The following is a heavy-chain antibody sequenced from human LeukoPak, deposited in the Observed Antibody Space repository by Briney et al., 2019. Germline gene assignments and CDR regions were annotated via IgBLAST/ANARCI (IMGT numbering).Heavy chain of an antibody. D-gene: IGHD3-10*01. Sequence: ASVKVSCKASGYTFTGYYMHWVRQAPGQGLEWMGWINPNSGGTNYAQKLQGRVTMTTDTSMSTAYMELRSLRSDDTAVYYCARVWDSGSGDSDYYYYYYMDVWGKGTTVTISS. CDR2: INPNSGGT. CDR1: GYTFTGYY. CDR3: ARVWDSGSGDSDYYYYYYMDV. V-gene: IGHV1-2*02. J-gene: IGHJ6*03.